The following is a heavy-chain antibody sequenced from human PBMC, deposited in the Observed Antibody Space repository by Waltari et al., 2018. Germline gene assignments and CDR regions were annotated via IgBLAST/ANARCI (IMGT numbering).Heavy chain of an antibody. CDR2: IYSRGST. Sequence: EVQLVETGGGSIQPGGSLRLSCAASGLTVSNNYMRWVRQAPGKGLEGLAVIYSRGSTHYADSMKGRFTISRDRSTNTLFLQMNSLRAEDTAVYYCATSPSRSFWGQGTLVTVSS. CDR3: ATSPSRSF. CDR1: GLTVSNNY. V-gene: IGHV3-53*02. J-gene: IGHJ4*02.